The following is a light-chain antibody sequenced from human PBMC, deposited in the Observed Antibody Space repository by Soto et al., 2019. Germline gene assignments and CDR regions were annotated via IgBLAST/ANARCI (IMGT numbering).Light chain of an antibody. CDR1: QIISNW. V-gene: IGKV1-5*01. CDR2: DAS. Sequence: DIQVKQSPSTLSASVGDRVTITCRACQIISNWLAWYQQQPGKAPKLLIYDASSFESGVPSRFSGSGSGAEFIRTIGSLQPDDLASYYFQQYNSYPGLFGQGPELDIQ. CDR3: QQYNSYPGL. J-gene: IGKJ2*01.